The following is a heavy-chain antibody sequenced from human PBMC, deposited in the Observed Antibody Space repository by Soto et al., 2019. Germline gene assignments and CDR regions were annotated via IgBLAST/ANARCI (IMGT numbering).Heavy chain of an antibody. J-gene: IGHJ5*02. Sequence: EVQLLESGGGLVQPGGSLRLSCAASGFTFSSSAMSWVRQAPGKGLEWVSAISGSGGSTYYADSVKGRFTISRDNSKNTLYLQMNSLRAEDTAVYYCAKVQSIAVAGTLWFDPWGQGTLVTVSS. CDR1: GFTFSSSA. D-gene: IGHD6-19*01. CDR2: ISGSGGST. V-gene: IGHV3-23*01. CDR3: AKVQSIAVAGTLWFDP.